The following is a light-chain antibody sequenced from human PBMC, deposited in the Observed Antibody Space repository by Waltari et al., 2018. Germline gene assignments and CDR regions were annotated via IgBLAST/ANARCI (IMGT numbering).Light chain of an antibody. J-gene: IGLJ1*01. Sequence: SYVLPQPSSLSVAPGETARTTCGGNNIGSKSVHWYQQKPGQAPVLVIYDDYDRPSGIPERFSGFNSGFTATLTTSRVEAGDEADYYCQVYDTSGDHPLYVFGTGTAVSVL. CDR1: NIGSKS. CDR2: DDY. CDR3: QVYDTSGDHPLYV. V-gene: IGLV3-21*04.